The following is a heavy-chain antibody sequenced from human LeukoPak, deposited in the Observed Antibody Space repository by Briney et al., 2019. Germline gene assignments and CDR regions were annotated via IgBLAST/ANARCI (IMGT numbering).Heavy chain of an antibody. CDR3: ARGGYYYDSSGPYYFDY. J-gene: IGHJ4*02. Sequence: SETLSLTCTVSGGSISSYYWSWIRQPAGKGLEWIGRIYTSGSTNYNPSLKSRVTMSVDTSKNQFSLKLSSVTAADTAVYYCARGGYYYDSSGPYYFDYWGQGTLVTVSS. D-gene: IGHD3-22*01. CDR2: IYTSGST. V-gene: IGHV4-4*07. CDR1: GGSISSYY.